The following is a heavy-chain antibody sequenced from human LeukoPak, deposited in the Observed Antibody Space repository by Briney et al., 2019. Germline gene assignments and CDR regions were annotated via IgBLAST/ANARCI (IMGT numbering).Heavy chain of an antibody. CDR1: VGAIAGYS. V-gene: IGHV4-38-2*02. CDR2: IYHSGST. D-gene: IGHD2-21*01. Sequence: PSETLSLTCTVSVGAIAGYSWSWIRQPPGKGLEWIGSIYHSGSTYYNPSLKSRVTISVDTSKNQFSLKLSSVTAADTAVYYCARSLVSMAFDIWGQGTMVTVSS. J-gene: IGHJ3*02. CDR3: ARSLVSMAFDI.